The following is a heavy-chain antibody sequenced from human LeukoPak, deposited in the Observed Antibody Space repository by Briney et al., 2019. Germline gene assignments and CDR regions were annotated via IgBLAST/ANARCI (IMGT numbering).Heavy chain of an antibody. J-gene: IGHJ4*02. V-gene: IGHV3-72*01. CDR3: ARVGSVAGSDYLDY. CDR1: GFTFSDHF. D-gene: IGHD6-19*01. CDR2: SRNKAKSYTT. Sequence: PGGSLRLSCAVSGFTFSDHFLDWGPQAPGKGVEWVGRSRNKAKSYTTEYGASVKGRFTISRDDSKSTLYLQMNSLKTEDTAVYYCARVGSVAGSDYLDYWGQGTLVTVSS.